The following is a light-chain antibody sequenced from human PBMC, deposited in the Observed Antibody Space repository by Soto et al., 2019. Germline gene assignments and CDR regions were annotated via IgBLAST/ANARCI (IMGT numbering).Light chain of an antibody. V-gene: IGKV3-15*01. CDR1: QSVSSN. CDR3: MQARQTPFT. J-gene: IGKJ2*01. CDR2: GAS. Sequence: EIVMTQSPATLSVSPGERATLSCRASQSVSSNLAWYQQKPGQAPRLLIYGASTRATGIPARFSGSGSDTDFTLKITRVEAEDVGIYYCMQARQTPFTFGQGTKLEVK.